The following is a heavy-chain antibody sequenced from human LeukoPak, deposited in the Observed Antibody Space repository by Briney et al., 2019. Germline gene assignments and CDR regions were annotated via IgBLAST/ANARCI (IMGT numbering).Heavy chain of an antibody. CDR3: ARSPLPGYSSSWYGINY. CDR1: GFTFTNYV. CDR2: IGAYNGNT. V-gene: IGHV1-18*01. Sequence: ASVKVSCKASGFTFTNYVVSWVRQAPGQGLEWMGWIGAYNGNTNYAQKLQGRVTMTTDTSTSTAYMELRSLRSDDTAVYYCARSPLPGYSSSWYGINYWGQGTLVTVSS. J-gene: IGHJ4*02. D-gene: IGHD6-13*01.